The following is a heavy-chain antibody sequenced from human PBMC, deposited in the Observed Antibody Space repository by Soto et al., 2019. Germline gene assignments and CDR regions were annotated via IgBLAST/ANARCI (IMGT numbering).Heavy chain of an antibody. D-gene: IGHD1-26*01. V-gene: IGHV3-23*01. Sequence: GGSLRISLAASGVTVRNYAITCVRQAPGNGLEWVSSISNSGHSTYYADSVKGRFTISRDNSKNTLYLQTNGLRAEDTAIYFCAKDWGAFDYWGQGTLLTVAS. CDR3: AKDWGAFDY. CDR2: ISNSGHST. CDR1: GVTVRNYA. J-gene: IGHJ4*02.